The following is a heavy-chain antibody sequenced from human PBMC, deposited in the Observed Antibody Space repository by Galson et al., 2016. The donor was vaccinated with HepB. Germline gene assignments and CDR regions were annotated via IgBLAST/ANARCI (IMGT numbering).Heavy chain of an antibody. CDR3: ARVDCSGSNCYWAY. V-gene: IGHV1-69*04. Sequence: SVKVSCKVSGGSFSDYAFAWVRQAPGQGPEWMGRVIPMVGTAKYAQKFQGRVTLTADTSTKTAYMEFNRLTTEGTAMYYCARVDCSGSNCYWAYWGQGTLVTVSS. J-gene: IGHJ4*02. CDR1: GGSFSDYA. D-gene: IGHD2-15*01. CDR2: VIPMVGTA.